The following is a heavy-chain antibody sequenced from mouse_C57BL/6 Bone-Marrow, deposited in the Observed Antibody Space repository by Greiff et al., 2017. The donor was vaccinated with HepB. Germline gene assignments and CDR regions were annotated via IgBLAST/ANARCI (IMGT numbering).Heavy chain of an antibody. D-gene: IGHD1-1*01. CDR1: GYTFTSYW. V-gene: IGHV1-59*01. CDR2: IDPSDSYT. CDR3: ARRGYYYGSRDYFDY. Sequence: QVQLQQPGAELVRPGTSVKLSCKASGYTFTSYWMHWVKQRPGQGLEWIGVIDPSDSYTNYNQKFKGKATLTVDTSSSTASIQLSSLTSEDSAVYYCARRGYYYGSRDYFDYWGQGTTLTVSS. J-gene: IGHJ2*01.